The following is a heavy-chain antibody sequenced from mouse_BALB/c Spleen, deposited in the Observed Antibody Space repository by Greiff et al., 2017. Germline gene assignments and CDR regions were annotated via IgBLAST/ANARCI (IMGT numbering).Heavy chain of an antibody. Sequence: VKLEESGPSLVQPSQSLSITCTVSGFSLTSYGVHWVRQSPGKGLEWLGVIWRGGSTDYNAAFMSRLSITKDNSKSQVFFKMNSLQADDPAIYYCATYYDYVYYAMDYWGQGTSVTVSS. D-gene: IGHD2-4*01. V-gene: IGHV2-5-1*01. CDR2: IWRGGST. CDR3: ATYYDYVYYAMDY. J-gene: IGHJ4*01. CDR1: GFSLTSYG.